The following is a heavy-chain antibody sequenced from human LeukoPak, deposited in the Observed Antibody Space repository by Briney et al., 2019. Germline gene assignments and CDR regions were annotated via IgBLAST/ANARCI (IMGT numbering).Heavy chain of an antibody. Sequence: GGSLRLSCAASGFTFSNFALNWVRQAPGKGLEWVALISHDGSVKYYADSVKGRFTISRDNSKNTLYLQMNSLRAEDTAVYYCARDPRANDAFDIWGQGTMVTVSS. CDR2: ISHDGSVK. J-gene: IGHJ3*02. CDR1: GFTFSNFA. V-gene: IGHV3-30*03. CDR3: ARDPRANDAFDI.